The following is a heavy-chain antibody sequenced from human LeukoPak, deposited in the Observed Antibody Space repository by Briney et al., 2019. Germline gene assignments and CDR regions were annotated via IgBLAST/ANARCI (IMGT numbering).Heavy chain of an antibody. CDR1: GFGVNSNY. J-gene: IGHJ4*02. CDR3: ARGFYFVGRQPAYAFDF. Sequence: GGSLRLSCAASGFGVNSNYMTWVRQAPGKGLEWVSVLYTGGNTYYAESVQGRFSISRDNSRNTLYLQMNSLRAEDTAVYYCARGFYFVGRQPAYAFDFWGLGTLVAVSS. CDR2: LYTGGNT. V-gene: IGHV3-53*01. D-gene: IGHD3-10*02.